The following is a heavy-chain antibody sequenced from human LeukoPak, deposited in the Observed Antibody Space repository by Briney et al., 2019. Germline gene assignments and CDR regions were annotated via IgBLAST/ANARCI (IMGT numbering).Heavy chain of an antibody. CDR3: ARDPYPVTTQYNWFDP. CDR2: IIPIFGTA. CDR1: GGTFSSYA. D-gene: IGHD4-17*01. J-gene: IGHJ5*02. Sequence: ASVKVSCKASGGTFSSYAISWVRQAPGQGLEWMGGIIPIFGTANYAQKFQGRVTITADESTSTAYMELSSLRSEDTAVYYCARDPYPVTTQYNWFDPWGQGTLVTVSS. V-gene: IGHV1-69*13.